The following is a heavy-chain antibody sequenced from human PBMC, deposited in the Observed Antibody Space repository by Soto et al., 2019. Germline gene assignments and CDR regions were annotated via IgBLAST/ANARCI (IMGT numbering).Heavy chain of an antibody. J-gene: IGHJ5*02. V-gene: IGHV4-59*01. D-gene: IGHD3-22*01. CDR3: ARVYYYDSSGYPWWFAP. Sequence: PSETLSLTCTVSGGSISSYYWSWIRQPPGKGLEWIGYIYYSGSTNYNPSLKSRVTISVDTSKNQFSLKLSSVTAADTAVYYCARVYYYDSSGYPWWFAPWGQGTLVTVSS. CDR1: GGSISSYY. CDR2: IYYSGST.